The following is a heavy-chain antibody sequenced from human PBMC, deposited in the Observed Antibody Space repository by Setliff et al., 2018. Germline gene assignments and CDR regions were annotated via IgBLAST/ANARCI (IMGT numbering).Heavy chain of an antibody. CDR3: ATTGTYRYFDY. J-gene: IGHJ4*02. CDR1: GDSISSSRYY. D-gene: IGHD1-1*01. V-gene: IGHV4-39*01. Sequence: SETLSLTCTVSGDSISSSRYYWAWIRQPPGKGLEWIGNIYYSGTTYSNPSLKSRVTMSVDTSKNQFSLRLNSVAASDTAVYYCATTGTYRYFDYWGQGTLVTVSS. CDR2: IYYSGTT.